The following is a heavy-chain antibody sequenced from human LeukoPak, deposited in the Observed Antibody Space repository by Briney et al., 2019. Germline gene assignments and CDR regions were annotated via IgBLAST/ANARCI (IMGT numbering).Heavy chain of an antibody. V-gene: IGHV4-34*01. CDR3: ARGSRYGGNSGMGY. D-gene: IGHD4-23*01. J-gene: IGHJ4*02. Sequence: SETLSLTCAVSGGSISSGGYYWSWIRQPPGKGLEWIGEINHSGSTNYNPSLKSRVTISVDTSKNQFSLKLSSVTAADTAVYYCARGSRYGGNSGMGYWGQGTLVTVSS. CDR2: INHSGST. CDR1: GGSISSGGYY.